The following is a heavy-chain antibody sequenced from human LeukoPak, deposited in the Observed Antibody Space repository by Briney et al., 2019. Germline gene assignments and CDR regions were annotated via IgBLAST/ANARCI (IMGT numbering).Heavy chain of an antibody. Sequence: GGSLRLSCAASGFIFSSYWMSWVRQAPGKGLEWVAEIRHDGSEKHHVDSVTGRFTISRDNAKNSLYLQMYSLRAEDTAVYYCARRIPLASVFDSWGQGTLVTVSS. D-gene: IGHD2-2*02. CDR2: IRHDGSEK. CDR3: ARRIPLASVFDS. J-gene: IGHJ4*02. V-gene: IGHV3-7*01. CDR1: GFIFSSYW.